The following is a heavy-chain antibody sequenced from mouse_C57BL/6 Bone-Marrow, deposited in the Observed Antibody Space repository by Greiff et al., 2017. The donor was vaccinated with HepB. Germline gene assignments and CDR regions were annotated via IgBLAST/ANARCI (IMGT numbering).Heavy chain of an antibody. J-gene: IGHJ4*01. Sequence: VEPGASVKISCKASGYTFTDYYMNWVKQSHGKSLEWIGDINPNNGGTSYNQKFKGKATLTVDKSSSTAYMELRSLTSEDSAVYYCARIWGSSYDYAMDYWGQGTSVTVSS. V-gene: IGHV1-26*01. D-gene: IGHD1-1*01. CDR1: GYTFTDYY. CDR2: INPNNGGT. CDR3: ARIWGSSYDYAMDY.